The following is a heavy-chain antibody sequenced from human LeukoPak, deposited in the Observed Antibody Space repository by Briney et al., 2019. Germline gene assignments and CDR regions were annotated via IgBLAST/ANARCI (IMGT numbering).Heavy chain of an antibody. V-gene: IGHV3-48*01. D-gene: IGHD6-13*01. CDR1: GFTFSNYN. CDR3: AKGSSNWLDHYFDF. Sequence: GGSLRLSCAASGFTFSNYNMNWVRQAPGKGLEWVSYISSSSNTIYYADSVKGRFTISRDNSKNTLYLQMNSLRVEDTAVYYCAKGSSNWLDHYFDFWGQGTLVTVSS. CDR2: ISSSSNTI. J-gene: IGHJ4*02.